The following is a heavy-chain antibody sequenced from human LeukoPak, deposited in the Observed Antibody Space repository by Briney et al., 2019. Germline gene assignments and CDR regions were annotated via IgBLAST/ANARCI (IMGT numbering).Heavy chain of an antibody. J-gene: IGHJ4*02. CDR1: GGSISDYY. CDR2: VYHTGTT. CDR3: ARGRWTFDY. V-gene: IGHV4-59*12. Sequence: SETLSLTCTVSGGSISDYYWSWIRQPPGKGLEWIAYVYHTGTTSYNPSLKSRVTILLDTSTNQFSLKLSSVTAADTAVYYCARGRWTFDYWGQGTLVTVSS. D-gene: IGHD4-23*01.